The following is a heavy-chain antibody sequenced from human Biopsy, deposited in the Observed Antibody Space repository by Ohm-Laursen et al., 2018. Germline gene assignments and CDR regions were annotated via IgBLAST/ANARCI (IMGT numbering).Heavy chain of an antibody. Sequence: TLSLTCTVSGGSISSSTTYYWAWLRQPPGKGLEWIGSIYNTETTFYNPSLKSRVTISVDTPTNQFSLKASSVTAADTALYFCARHPTGFWFDPWGHGTLVTVSS. CDR1: GGSISSSTTYY. CDR3: ARHPTGFWFDP. V-gene: IGHV4-39*01. J-gene: IGHJ5*02. CDR2: IYNTETT.